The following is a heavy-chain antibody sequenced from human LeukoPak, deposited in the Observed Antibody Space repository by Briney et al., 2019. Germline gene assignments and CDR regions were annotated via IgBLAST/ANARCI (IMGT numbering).Heavy chain of an antibody. D-gene: IGHD2-2*01. J-gene: IGHJ4*02. V-gene: IGHV3-30*02. CDR2: IRYDGSNK. CDR1: GFTFSSYG. Sequence: PGGSLRLSCAASGFTFSSYGMHWVRQAPGKGLEWVAFIRYDGSNKYYADSVKGRFTISRDNSKNTLHLQMNSLRAEDTAVYYCAKDAYCSSTSCYQYWGQGTLVTVSS. CDR3: AKDAYCSSTSCYQY.